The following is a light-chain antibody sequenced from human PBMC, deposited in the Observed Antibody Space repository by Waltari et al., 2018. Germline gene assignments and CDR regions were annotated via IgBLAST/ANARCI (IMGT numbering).Light chain of an antibody. CDR2: AAS. Sequence: DVQLTQSSSSLSASVGDRVTITCRASQGIRNHLAWYQQRPGKVPKLLIYAASTLQSGVPSRFSGSGSGTDFTLTISRLQPEDFATYYCQKYDNVPRTFGQGTTVEV. CDR3: QKYDNVPRT. V-gene: IGKV1-27*01. CDR1: QGIRNH. J-gene: IGKJ1*01.